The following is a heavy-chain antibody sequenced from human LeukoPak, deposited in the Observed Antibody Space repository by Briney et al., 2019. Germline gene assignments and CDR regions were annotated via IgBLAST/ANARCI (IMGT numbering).Heavy chain of an antibody. Sequence: GGSLRLSCAASGFTVSSNYMSWVRQAPGKGLEWVSVIYSGGSTYYADSVKGRFTISRDNSKNTLYLQMNSLRAEDTAVYYCASYHYDPYNYLDYWGQGALVTVSS. CDR3: ASYHYDPYNYLDY. CDR2: IYSGGST. J-gene: IGHJ4*02. V-gene: IGHV3-53*01. D-gene: IGHD3-16*01. CDR1: GFTVSSNY.